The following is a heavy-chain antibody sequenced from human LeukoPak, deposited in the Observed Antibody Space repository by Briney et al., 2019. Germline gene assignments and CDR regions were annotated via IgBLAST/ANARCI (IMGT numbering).Heavy chain of an antibody. V-gene: IGHV3-11*01. CDR1: GFTFNKYW. CDR3: ARGLWFGELYFDY. CDR2: ISSSGSTI. J-gene: IGHJ4*02. Sequence: GGSLRLSCAASGFTFNKYWMTWVRQAPGKGLEWVSYISSSGSTIYYADSVKGRFTISRDNAKNSLYLQMNSLRAEDTAVYYCARGLWFGELYFDYWGQGTLVTASS. D-gene: IGHD3-10*01.